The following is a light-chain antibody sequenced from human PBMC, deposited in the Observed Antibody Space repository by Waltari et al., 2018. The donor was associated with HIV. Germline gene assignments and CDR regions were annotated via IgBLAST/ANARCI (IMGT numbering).Light chain of an antibody. CDR2: DPT. V-gene: IGLV7-46*01. Sequence: QAAVTQEPSMNVSPGGTIILTCGSSAGPVPSRNSEYWFQLKPGQAPTTLIFDPTKRHSWTPARLSGFLLGDNAVFTLSGALSEDEAFYYCLLFFGATRIFGVGTMVTV. CDR1: AGPVPSRNS. CDR3: LLFFGATRI. J-gene: IGLJ2*01.